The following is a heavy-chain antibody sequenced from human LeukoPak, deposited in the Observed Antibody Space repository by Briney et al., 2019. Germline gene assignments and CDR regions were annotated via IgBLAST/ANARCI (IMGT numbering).Heavy chain of an antibody. CDR2: ISSSGSTI. V-gene: IGHV3-11*01. CDR3: AREPPIYCSGGSCYGY. Sequence: GGSLRLSCAASGFTFSDYYMSWIRQAPGKGLEWVSYISSSGSTIYYADSMKGRFTISRDNAKNSLYLQMNSLRAEDTAVYYCAREPPIYCSGGSCYGYWGQGTLVTVSS. CDR1: GFTFSDYY. D-gene: IGHD2-15*01. J-gene: IGHJ4*02.